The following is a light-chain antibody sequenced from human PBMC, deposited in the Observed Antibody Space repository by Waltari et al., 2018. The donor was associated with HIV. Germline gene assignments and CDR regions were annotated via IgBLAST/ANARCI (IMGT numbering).Light chain of an antibody. CDR3: MQALQTPLT. CDR2: LGS. J-gene: IGKJ4*01. CDR1: QSLLHSNGYNY. V-gene: IGKV2-28*01. Sequence: DIVTTQSPLSLPVTPREPASLSCRSSQSLLHSNGYNYLDWYLQKPGQSPQLLIYLGSNRASGVPDRFSGSGSGTDFTLKISRVEAEDVGVYYCMQALQTPLTFGGGTKVEIK.